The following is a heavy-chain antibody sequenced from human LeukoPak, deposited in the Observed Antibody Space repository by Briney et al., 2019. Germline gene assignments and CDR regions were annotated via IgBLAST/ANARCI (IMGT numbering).Heavy chain of an antibody. Sequence: SETLSLTCTVSGGSISSSSYYWGWIRQSPGKGLEWIGYIYYSGSTYYNPSLKSRVTISIDTSKNQFSLKLSSVTAADTAVYYCARDRSWRSGYYGYFDYWGQGTLVTVSS. CDR2: IYYSGST. CDR3: ARDRSWRSGYYGYFDY. CDR1: GGSISSSSYY. V-gene: IGHV4-61*01. J-gene: IGHJ4*02. D-gene: IGHD3-3*01.